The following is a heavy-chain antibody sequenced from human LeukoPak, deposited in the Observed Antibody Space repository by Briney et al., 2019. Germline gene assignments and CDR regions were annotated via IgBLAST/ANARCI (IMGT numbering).Heavy chain of an antibody. CDR3: ARGGTVTPDWHYYMDV. V-gene: IGHV4-39*07. J-gene: IGHJ6*03. CDR2: IYYSGST. CDR1: GGSISSSSYY. Sequence: SETLSLTCTVSGGSISSSSYYWGWIRQPPGKGLEWIGSIYYSGSTYYNPSLKSRVTISVDTSKNQFSLKLSSVTAADTAVYYCARGGTVTPDWHYYMDVWGKGTTVTISS. D-gene: IGHD4-17*01.